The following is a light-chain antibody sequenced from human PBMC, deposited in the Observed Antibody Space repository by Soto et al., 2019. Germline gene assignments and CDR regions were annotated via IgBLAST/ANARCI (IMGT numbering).Light chain of an antibody. J-gene: IGKJ1*01. CDR3: KDYGNSPPWT. Sequence: EVVLTQSPGALSLSPGEGVTLSCRASQNIRGTELAWYRKKRVQAPRLLKYCGSTKADGIPDRFSGRGNVTNFTLIISRLEHDVSAVYYCKDYGNSPPWTFGQGTKLEIK. V-gene: IGKV3-20*01. CDR1: QNIRGTE. CDR2: CGS.